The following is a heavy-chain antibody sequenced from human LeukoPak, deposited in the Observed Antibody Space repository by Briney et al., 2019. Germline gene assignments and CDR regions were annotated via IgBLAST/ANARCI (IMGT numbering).Heavy chain of an antibody. CDR3: ASNVVVVPAATTDVWFDP. Sequence: SETLSLTCTVSGGSISSSSYYWGWIRQPPGKGLEWIGSIYYSGSTYYNPSLKSRVTISVDTSKNQFSLKLSSATAADTAVYYCASNVVVVPAATTDVWFDPWGQGTLVTVSS. V-gene: IGHV4-39*07. D-gene: IGHD2-2*01. CDR1: GGSISSSSYY. CDR2: IYYSGST. J-gene: IGHJ5*02.